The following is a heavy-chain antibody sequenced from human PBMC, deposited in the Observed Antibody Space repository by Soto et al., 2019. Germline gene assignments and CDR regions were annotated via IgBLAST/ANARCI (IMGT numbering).Heavy chain of an antibody. Sequence: PGGSLRLSCSASGFTFSSYAMSWFRQAPGKGLEWVSAISGSGGSTYYADSVKGRFTISRDNSKNTLYLQMNSLRAEDTAVYYCAKSDWSTVYYYGMDVWGQGATVTVSS. CDR2: ISGSGGST. V-gene: IGHV3-23*01. D-gene: IGHD3-9*01. J-gene: IGHJ6*02. CDR3: AKSDWSTVYYYGMDV. CDR1: GFTFSSYA.